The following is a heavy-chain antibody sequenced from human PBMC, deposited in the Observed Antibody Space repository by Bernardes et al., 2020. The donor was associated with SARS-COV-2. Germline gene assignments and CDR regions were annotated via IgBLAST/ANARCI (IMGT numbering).Heavy chain of an antibody. Sequence: GASLKISCKGSGYSFTRYWVGWVRPIPGKGLEWLGIIYPGDSDTRYSPSFQGQVTISADKSISTAYLQWSSLKASDTAMYYCARHWGLMVSGGDYWGQGTLVTVSS. CDR3: ARHWGLMVSGGDY. CDR1: GYSFTRYW. J-gene: IGHJ4*02. D-gene: IGHD2-8*01. V-gene: IGHV5-51*01. CDR2: IYPGDSDT.